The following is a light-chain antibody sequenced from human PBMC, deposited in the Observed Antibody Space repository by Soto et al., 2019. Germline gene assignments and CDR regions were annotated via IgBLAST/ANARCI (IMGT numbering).Light chain of an antibody. V-gene: IGKV1-9*01. J-gene: IGKJ2*01. CDR1: QGISSY. CDR3: QQLNSYPYT. Sequence: IQLTQSPSSLSASVGDRVTITCRASQGISSYLAWYQQKPGKAPKLLIYAASTLQSGVPSRFSGSGSGTDFTLTISSLQPEDCATYYCQQLNSYPYTFGQGTKLEI. CDR2: AAS.